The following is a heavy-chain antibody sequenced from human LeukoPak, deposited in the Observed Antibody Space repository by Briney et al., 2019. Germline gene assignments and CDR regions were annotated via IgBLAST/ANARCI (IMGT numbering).Heavy chain of an antibody. J-gene: IGHJ6*03. Sequence: SETLSLTCTVSGGSISSYYWSWLRQPPGKGLEWIGYIYYSGSTNYNPSLTSRVTISVDTSKNQFSLKLSSVTAADTAVYYCARHKDYYYSYMDVWGKGTTVTISS. CDR1: GGSISSYY. CDR2: IYYSGST. CDR3: ARHKDYYYSYMDV. V-gene: IGHV4-59*08.